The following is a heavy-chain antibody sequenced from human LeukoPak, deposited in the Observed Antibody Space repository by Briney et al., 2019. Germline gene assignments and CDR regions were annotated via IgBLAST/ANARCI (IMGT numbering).Heavy chain of an antibody. CDR3: ARHDGSSWYGGGWFDP. V-gene: IGHV4-59*08. J-gene: IGHJ5*02. CDR2: IYYSGST. Sequence: SETLSLTCTVSGGSISSYYWSWIRQPPGKGLERIGYIYYSGSTNYNPSLKSRVTISVDTSKNQFSLKLSSVTAADTAVYYCARHDGSSWYGGGWFDPWGQGTLVTVSS. CDR1: GGSISSYY. D-gene: IGHD6-13*01.